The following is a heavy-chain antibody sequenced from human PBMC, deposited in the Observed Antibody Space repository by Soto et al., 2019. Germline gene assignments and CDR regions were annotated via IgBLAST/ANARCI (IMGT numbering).Heavy chain of an antibody. Sequence: QVQLVQSGAEVKKPGSSVKVSCKASGGTFSSYAISWVRQAPRQGLEWMGGIIPIFGTANYAQKFQGRVTITADESTSTAYMELSSLRSEDTAVYYCASSSAGGGSSSSYYWGQGTLVTVSS. CDR3: ASSSAGGGSSSSYY. CDR2: IIPIFGTA. J-gene: IGHJ4*02. CDR1: GGTFSSYA. V-gene: IGHV1-69*01. D-gene: IGHD6-6*01.